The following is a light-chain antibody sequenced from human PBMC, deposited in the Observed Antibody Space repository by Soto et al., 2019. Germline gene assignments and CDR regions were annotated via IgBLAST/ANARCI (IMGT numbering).Light chain of an antibody. CDR3: CSFAGGLFV. V-gene: IGLV2-11*01. Sequence: QSVLTQPRSVSGSPGQAVTVSCTGSNSNIGSHNYVSWYQQHPGKAPKLLLHDVTERPSGVPGRFSGSKSGNTASLTISGLQAEDEADYFCCSFAGGLFVFGSGTKVTVL. CDR1: NSNIGSHNY. CDR2: DVT. J-gene: IGLJ1*01.